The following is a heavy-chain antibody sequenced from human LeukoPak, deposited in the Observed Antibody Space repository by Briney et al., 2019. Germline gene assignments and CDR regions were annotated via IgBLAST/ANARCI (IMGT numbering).Heavy chain of an antibody. Sequence: GGSLRLSCAASGFTFTTYWMSWVRQAPGKGLEWVANIKQDGTEKYYVDSVKGRFTISRDNFKNTLYLQTNNLTPEDTAVYYCAKKHPGGIIESPDYWGQGTLVIVSS. V-gene: IGHV3-7*01. J-gene: IGHJ4*02. D-gene: IGHD3-16*02. CDR1: GFTFTTYW. CDR2: IKQDGTEK. CDR3: AKKHPGGIIESPDY.